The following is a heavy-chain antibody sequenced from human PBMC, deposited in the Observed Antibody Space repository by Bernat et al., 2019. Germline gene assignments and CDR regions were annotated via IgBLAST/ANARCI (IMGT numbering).Heavy chain of an antibody. J-gene: IGHJ4*02. CDR2: ISYDGSNK. CDR1: GFTFSSYG. CDR3: AKHHSWFGELFDVLTDY. Sequence: QVQLVESGGGVVQPGRSLRLSCAASGFTFSSYGMHWVRQAPGKGLEWVAVISYDGSNKYYADSVKGRFTISRDNSKNTLYLQMNSLRAEDTAVYYCAKHHSWFGELFDVLTDYWGQGTLVTVSS. D-gene: IGHD3-10*01. V-gene: IGHV3-30*18.